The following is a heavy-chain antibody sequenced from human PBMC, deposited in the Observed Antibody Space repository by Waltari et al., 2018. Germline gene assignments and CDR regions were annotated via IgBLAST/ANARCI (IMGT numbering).Heavy chain of an antibody. V-gene: IGHV4-31*03. CDR3: ARSEVIPGGGDAFDI. J-gene: IGHJ3*02. D-gene: IGHD2-21*01. CDR1: GGPISSGGYY. CDR2: IYYSGST. Sequence: QVQLQESGPGLVKPSQTLSLTCTVSGGPISSGGYYWSWIRQPTGKGLEWIGYIYYSGSTYYNPSLKSRVTISVDTSKNQFSLKLSSVTAADTAVYYCARSEVIPGGGDAFDIWGQGTMVTVSS.